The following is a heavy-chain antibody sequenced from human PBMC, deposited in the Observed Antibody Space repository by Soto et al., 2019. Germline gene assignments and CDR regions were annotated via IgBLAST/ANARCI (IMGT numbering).Heavy chain of an antibody. Sequence: PSETLSLTCTVSGGSISSGDYYWSWIRQPPGKGLEWIGYIYYSGSTYYNPSLKSRVTISVDTSKNQFSLKLSSVTAADTAVYYCASGDWGQGSSGYYFFDYWGQGTLVTVYS. V-gene: IGHV4-30-4*01. D-gene: IGHD3-22*01. CDR3: ASGDWGQGSSGYYFFDY. CDR2: IYYSGST. J-gene: IGHJ4*02. CDR1: GGSISSGDYY.